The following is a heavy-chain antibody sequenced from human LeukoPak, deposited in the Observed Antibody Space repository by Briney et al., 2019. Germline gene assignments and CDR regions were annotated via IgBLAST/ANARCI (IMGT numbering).Heavy chain of an antibody. D-gene: IGHD2-21*02. CDR2: MSSSGGTI. CDR1: GFTFSHYE. Sequence: GRSVRVSCVASGFTFSHYEMYWVRQAPGWGLEWLTYMSSSGGTIYHADSVKGQFTVSRDNADNSMYLQMDSLRVEDTAVYYCARDLLVVTAKGAFDIWGQGTMVTVSS. J-gene: IGHJ3*02. V-gene: IGHV3-48*03. CDR3: ARDLLVVTAKGAFDI.